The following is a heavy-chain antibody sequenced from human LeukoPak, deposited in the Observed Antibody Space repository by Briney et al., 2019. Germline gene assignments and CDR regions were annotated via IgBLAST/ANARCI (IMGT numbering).Heavy chain of an antibody. Sequence: PGGSLRLSCAASGFTFSSYDMSWVRQAPGEGPEWVSAISGSGGNTYYADSVQGRFTISRDNSKNTLYLQMNSLRAEDTAVYYCAKSPGSSGYYYFDYWGQGTLVTVSS. CDR3: AKSPGSSGYYYFDY. D-gene: IGHD5-12*01. CDR2: ISGSGGNT. CDR1: GFTFSSYD. V-gene: IGHV3-23*01. J-gene: IGHJ4*02.